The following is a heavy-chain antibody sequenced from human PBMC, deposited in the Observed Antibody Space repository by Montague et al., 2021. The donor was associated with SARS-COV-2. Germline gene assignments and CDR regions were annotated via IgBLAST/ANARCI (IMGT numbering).Heavy chain of an antibody. Sequence: SETLSLTCAVSGGSFSGYYWSWIRQPPEKGLEWIGEINQSGRTNNNPSLKSRVTISVDTSKNQFSLKLSSVTAADTAVYYCARGGGSVWGVTVSRELDFWGQGILVIVSS. CDR2: INQSGRT. CDR3: ARGGGSVWGVTVSRELDF. J-gene: IGHJ4*02. CDR1: GGSFSGYY. V-gene: IGHV4-34*01. D-gene: IGHD3-16*01.